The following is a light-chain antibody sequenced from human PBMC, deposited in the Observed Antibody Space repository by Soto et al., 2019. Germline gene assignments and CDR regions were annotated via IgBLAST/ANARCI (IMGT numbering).Light chain of an antibody. J-gene: IGLJ1*01. Sequence: QSALTQPPSASGSPGQSVTISCTGISSDVGGYKYVSWYQQHPGKAPKLMIFEVNKRPSGVPDRFSGSKSGNTASLTVSGLQAEDEADYYCSSYAGINNLGVFGTGTKLTV. CDR3: SSYAGINNLGV. CDR1: SSDVGGYKY. CDR2: EVN. V-gene: IGLV2-8*01.